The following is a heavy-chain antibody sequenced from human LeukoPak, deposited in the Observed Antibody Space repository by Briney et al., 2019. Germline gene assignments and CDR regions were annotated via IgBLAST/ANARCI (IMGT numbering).Heavy chain of an antibody. CDR1: GYSFSNYW. J-gene: IGHJ4*02. V-gene: IGHV3-7*04. Sequence: GGSLRLSCVASGYSFSNYWMSWVRQAPGKGLEWVASIKEDGSEKYYVDSVKGRFTISRDNAKNSLYLQVNSLRADDTAVYYCARDAPYYYDSSGYSPRYFDYWGQGTLVTVSS. CDR3: ARDAPYYYDSSGYSPRYFDY. CDR2: IKEDGSEK. D-gene: IGHD3-22*01.